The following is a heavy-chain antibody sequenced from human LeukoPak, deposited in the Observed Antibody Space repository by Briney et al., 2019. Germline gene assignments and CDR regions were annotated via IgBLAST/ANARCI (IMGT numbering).Heavy chain of an antibody. D-gene: IGHD1-26*01. CDR1: GYTFTGYY. CDR2: INPNSGGT. CDR3: ARYITVGATYQHFDY. V-gene: IGHV1-2*06. Sequence: ASVKVSCKASGYTFTGYYMHWVRQAPGQGLEWMGRINPNSGGTNYAQKFQGRVTMTRDTPISTAYKELSRLRSDDTAVYYCARYITVGATYQHFDYWGQGTLVTVSS. J-gene: IGHJ4*02.